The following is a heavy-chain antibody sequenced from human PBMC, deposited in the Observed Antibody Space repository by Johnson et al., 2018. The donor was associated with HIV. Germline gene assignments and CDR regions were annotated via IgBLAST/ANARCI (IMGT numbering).Heavy chain of an antibody. CDR1: GSNFDDYG. J-gene: IGHJ3*02. V-gene: IGHV3-20*04. Sequence: VQLVESGGGVARPGGSLRLSCAASGSNFDDYGMSWVRQAPGKGLEWVSGITWNGGRTGYADSVKGRFTISRDNSKNTLYLQMNSLRAEDTALYYCAREEPRDNDAFDIWGQGTMVTVSS. CDR2: ITWNGGRT. CDR3: AREEPRDNDAFDI. D-gene: IGHD1-1*01.